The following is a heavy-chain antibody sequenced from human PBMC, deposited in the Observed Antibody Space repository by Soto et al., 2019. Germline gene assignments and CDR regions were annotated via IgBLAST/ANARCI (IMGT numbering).Heavy chain of an antibody. V-gene: IGHV4-59*13. CDR3: ARSENYHQGLSA. CDR1: GDSISGYY. Sequence: QVQLQESGPGLVKPSETLSLPCAVSGDSISGYYWHWLRQPPGKGLEWVAYVFSSGRTNYSPSLKRRVTISVETSKNQFSRSLTSVSAADTAVYYCARSENYHQGLSAWGQGTLVTVSS. J-gene: IGHJ5*02. D-gene: IGHD1-7*01. CDR2: VFSSGRT.